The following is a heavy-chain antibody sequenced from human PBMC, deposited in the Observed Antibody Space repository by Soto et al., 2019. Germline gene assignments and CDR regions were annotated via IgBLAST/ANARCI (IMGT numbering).Heavy chain of an antibody. Sequence: GASVKVSCKASGYTFTSYGISWVRQAPGQGLEWMGWISAYNGNTNYAQKLQGRVTMTTDTSTSTAYMELRSLRSDDTAVYYCARLRFGELNYYYGMDVWGQGTTVTVSS. V-gene: IGHV1-18*01. CDR3: ARLRFGELNYYYGMDV. J-gene: IGHJ6*02. D-gene: IGHD3-10*01. CDR1: GYTFTSYG. CDR2: ISAYNGNT.